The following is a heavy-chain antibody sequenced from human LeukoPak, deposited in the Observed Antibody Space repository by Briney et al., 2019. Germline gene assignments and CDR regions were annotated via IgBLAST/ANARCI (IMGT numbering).Heavy chain of an antibody. D-gene: IGHD6-13*01. CDR1: GFTFSSYE. Sequence: GGSLRLSCAASGFTFSSYEMNWVRQAPGKGLEWVSYISSSGSTIYYADSVKGRFTVSRDNAKNSLYLQMNSLRAEDTAVYYCARGGGQQLDIDYWGQGTLVTVSS. J-gene: IGHJ4*02. CDR3: ARGGGQQLDIDY. V-gene: IGHV3-48*03. CDR2: ISSSGSTI.